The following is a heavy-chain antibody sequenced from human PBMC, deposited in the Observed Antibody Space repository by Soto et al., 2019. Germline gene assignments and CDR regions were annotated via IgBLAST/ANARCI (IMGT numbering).Heavy chain of an antibody. V-gene: IGHV4-31*03. J-gene: IGHJ5*02. Sequence: SETLSLTCTVSGGSISSGGYYWSWIRQHPGKGLEWIGYIYYSGSTYYNPSLKSRVTISVDTSKNQFSLKLSSVTAADTAVYYCARVIAAAGPDPWGQGTLVTVSS. CDR3: ARVIAAAGPDP. CDR1: GGSISSGGYY. D-gene: IGHD6-13*01. CDR2: IYYSGST.